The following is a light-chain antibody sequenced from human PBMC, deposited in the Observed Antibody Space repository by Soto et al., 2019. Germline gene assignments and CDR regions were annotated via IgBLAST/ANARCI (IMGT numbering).Light chain of an antibody. CDR2: GAS. Sequence: EIVMTHSPATLSVSPCEGATLSFSASQSVRSNLAWYQQKPGQSPRLLIYGASRRATGIPDRFSGSGSGTDFTLTISRLEPEDFAIYYCQLYGSSLITFGQGTRLEIK. V-gene: IGKV3-20*01. J-gene: IGKJ5*01. CDR1: QSVRSN. CDR3: QLYGSSLIT.